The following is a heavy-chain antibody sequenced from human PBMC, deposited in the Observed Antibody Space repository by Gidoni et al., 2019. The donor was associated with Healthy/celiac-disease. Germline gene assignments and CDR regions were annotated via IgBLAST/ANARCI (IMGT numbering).Heavy chain of an antibody. Sequence: QLQLVQSGAEVKKPGASVQVSCKASGYTFTSYGLSWVRQARGQGREGMGWISAYNGNTNYAQQLQGRVTMTIDTYTSTAYMELRSLRSDATAVYYCARGEGSSYPWNYYYYGMDVLGQGTTVTVSS. CDR3: ARGEGSSYPWNYYYYGMDV. CDR2: ISAYNGNT. D-gene: IGHD6-6*01. J-gene: IGHJ6*02. V-gene: IGHV1-18*01. CDR1: GYTFTSYG.